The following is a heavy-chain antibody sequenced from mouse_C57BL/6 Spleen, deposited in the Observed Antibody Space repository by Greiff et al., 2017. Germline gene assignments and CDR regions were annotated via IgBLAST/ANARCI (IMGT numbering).Heavy chain of an antibody. V-gene: IGHV1-52*01. CDR3: ARSKYDYDGAWFAY. D-gene: IGHD2-4*01. Sequence: VQLQQPGAELVRPGSSVKLSCKASGYTFTSYWMHWVKQRPIQGLEWIGNIDPSDSETHYNQKFKDKATLTVDKSSSTAYMQLSSLTSEDSAVYYCARSKYDYDGAWFAYWGQGALVTVSA. CDR2: IDPSDSET. CDR1: GYTFTSYW. J-gene: IGHJ3*01.